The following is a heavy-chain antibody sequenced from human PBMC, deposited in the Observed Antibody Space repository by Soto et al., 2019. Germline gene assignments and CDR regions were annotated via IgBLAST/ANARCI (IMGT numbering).Heavy chain of an antibody. CDR1: GFTFSSYA. CDR2: ISAGGDNT. D-gene: IGHD6-19*01. J-gene: IGHJ4*02. Sequence: EVQLLESGGSLKQPGGSLRLSCAASGFTFSSYAMSWVRQAPGKGLEWVSSISAGGDNTYYADSVKGRFTITRDNSKNTLYLQMNSLRAADTAVYYCAKDLGYAGGWHTPYYFDSWGQGTLVTVSS. CDR3: AKDLGYAGGWHTPYYFDS. V-gene: IGHV3-23*01.